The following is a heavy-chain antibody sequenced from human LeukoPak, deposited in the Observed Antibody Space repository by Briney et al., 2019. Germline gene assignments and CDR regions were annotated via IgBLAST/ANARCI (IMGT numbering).Heavy chain of an antibody. CDR2: IDIGGGTT. J-gene: IGHJ3*01. Sequence: GGSLRLSCAASGFTFDRHAMCWVRQAPGKGLEWVSSIDIGGGTTYYADSVKGRFTISRDNAKNSLYLQMNTLRDEDSAVYYCARDHLFAFDVWGQGRTVIVSS. V-gene: IGHV3-48*02. CDR3: ARDHLFAFDV. CDR1: GFTFDRHA.